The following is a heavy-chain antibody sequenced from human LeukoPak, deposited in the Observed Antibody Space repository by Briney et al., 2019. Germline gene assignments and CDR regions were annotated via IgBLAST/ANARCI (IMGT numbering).Heavy chain of an antibody. Sequence: PGGSLRLSCAASGFTFSSYWMSWVRQAPGKGLEWVANIEQDGSEKYYVDSVKGRFTISRDNSKNTLYLQMNSLRAEDTAVYYCAKVAEVGATGYYYYMDVWGKGTTVTISS. CDR2: IEQDGSEK. D-gene: IGHD1-26*01. V-gene: IGHV3-7*01. CDR3: AKVAEVGATGYYYYMDV. CDR1: GFTFSSYW. J-gene: IGHJ6*03.